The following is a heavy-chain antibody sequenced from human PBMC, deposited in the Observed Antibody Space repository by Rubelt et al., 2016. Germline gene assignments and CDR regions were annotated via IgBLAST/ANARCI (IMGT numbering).Heavy chain of an antibody. V-gene: IGHV1-18*01. CDR2: ISAYNGNT. J-gene: IGHJ4*02. CDR1: GYTFTSYG. CDR3: ARDIAVAGRDLDY. D-gene: IGHD6-19*01. Sequence: QVQLVQSGAEVKKPGASVKVSCKASGYTFTSYGISWVRQAPGQGLEWMGWISAYNGNTNYAQMLQGRVTMTTDTATSTDDMELRSLRSDDAAVYYCARDIAVAGRDLDYWGQVTLVTVSS.